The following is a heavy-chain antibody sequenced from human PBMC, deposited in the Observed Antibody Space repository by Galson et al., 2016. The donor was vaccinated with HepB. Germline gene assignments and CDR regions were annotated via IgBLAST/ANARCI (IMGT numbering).Heavy chain of an antibody. D-gene: IGHD6-13*01. CDR1: GFTFSSYW. V-gene: IGHV3-7*01. CDR2: IKQDGSEK. J-gene: IGHJ4*02. CDR3: ARVGIGSSWYFDY. Sequence: SLRLSCAVSGFTFSSYWMSWVRQGPGKGLEWVAIIKQDGSEKYNVDSVKGRFTISRDNAKKSLYLQMNSLRAEDTAVYYCARVGIGSSWYFDYWGQGTLVTVSS.